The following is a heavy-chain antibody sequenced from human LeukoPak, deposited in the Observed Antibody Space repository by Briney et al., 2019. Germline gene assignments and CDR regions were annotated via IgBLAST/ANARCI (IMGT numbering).Heavy chain of an antibody. Sequence: GGSLRLSCAASGFTFSSYAMSWVRQAPGKGLEWVSATSGSGGSTYYADSVKGRFTISRDNSKNTLYLQMNSLRAEDTAVYYCASWTMIVVVIPYWGQGTLVTVSS. D-gene: IGHD3-22*01. CDR3: ASWTMIVVVIPY. CDR2: TSGSGGST. CDR1: GFTFSSYA. J-gene: IGHJ4*02. V-gene: IGHV3-23*01.